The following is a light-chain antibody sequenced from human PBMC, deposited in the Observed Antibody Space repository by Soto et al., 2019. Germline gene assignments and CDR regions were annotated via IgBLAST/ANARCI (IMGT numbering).Light chain of an antibody. CDR1: RSDVGGYKF. CDR2: EVS. V-gene: IGLV2-8*01. J-gene: IGLJ2*01. CDR3: SSYAGNNNVV. Sequence: QSVLTQPPSASGSPGQSVTISCTGTRSDVGGYKFVSWYQQHPGKAPQLLIFEVSRRPSGVPDRFSGSKSGNTASLTVSGLQAEDEADYYCSSYAGNNNVVFGGGTQLTVL.